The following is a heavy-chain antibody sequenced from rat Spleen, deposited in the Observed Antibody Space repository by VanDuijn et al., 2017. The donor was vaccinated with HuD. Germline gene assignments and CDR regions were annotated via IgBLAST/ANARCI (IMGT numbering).Heavy chain of an antibody. Sequence: EVQLVESDGGLVQPGRSLKLSCAASGFTFSDYYMAWVRQAPTKGLEWVATISYDGSSTYYRDSVKGRFTISRDNAKSTLYLQMDSLRSEDTATYYCARHGPTEGIVSSYYFDYWGQGVMVTVSS. V-gene: IGHV5-29*01. D-gene: IGHD1-11*01. J-gene: IGHJ2*01. CDR2: ISYDGSST. CDR3: ARHGPTEGIVSSYYFDY. CDR1: GFTFSDYY.